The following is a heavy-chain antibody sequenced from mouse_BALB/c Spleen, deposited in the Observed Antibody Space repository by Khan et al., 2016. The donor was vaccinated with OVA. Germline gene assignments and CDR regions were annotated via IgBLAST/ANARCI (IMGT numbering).Heavy chain of an antibody. J-gene: IGHJ3*01. CDR1: GFSLTSYG. CDR3: DRDNTATAY. Sequence: QVQLKESGPGLVAPSQSLSITCTVSGFSLTSYGVHWVRQPPGKGLEWLGIIWAGGSTNYNSALMSRLSISKDNSKSQVFLKMNSLQTDDTAMYYCDRDNTATAYWGQGTWVTDSA. D-gene: IGHD1-2*01. V-gene: IGHV2-9*02. CDR2: IWAGGST.